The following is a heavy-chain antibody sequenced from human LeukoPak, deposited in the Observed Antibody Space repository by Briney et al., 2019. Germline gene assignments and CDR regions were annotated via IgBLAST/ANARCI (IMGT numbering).Heavy chain of an antibody. D-gene: IGHD2-2*01. CDR2: VDPEDGET. Sequence: ASVKVSCKVTGYTFTDYYMHWVQQAPGKGLEWMGLVDPEDGETIYAEKFQGRVTITADTSTDTAYMELRSLRSDDTAVYYCARDRTDIVVVPAAPMGWFDPWGQGTLVTVSS. V-gene: IGHV1-69-2*01. CDR1: GYTFTDYY. J-gene: IGHJ5*02. CDR3: ARDRTDIVVVPAAPMGWFDP.